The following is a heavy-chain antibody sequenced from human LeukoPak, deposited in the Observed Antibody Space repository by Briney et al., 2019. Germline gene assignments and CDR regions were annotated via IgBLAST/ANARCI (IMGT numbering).Heavy chain of an antibody. V-gene: IGHV3-30-3*01. Sequence: GGSLRLSCAASRFTFSSYAMHWVRQAPGKGLEWVAVISYDGSNKYYADSVKGRFTISRDNSKNTLYLQMNSLRAEDTAVYYCASKSIVVLDYWGQGTLVTVSS. D-gene: IGHD2-15*01. CDR2: ISYDGSNK. J-gene: IGHJ4*02. CDR3: ASKSIVVLDY. CDR1: RFTFSSYA.